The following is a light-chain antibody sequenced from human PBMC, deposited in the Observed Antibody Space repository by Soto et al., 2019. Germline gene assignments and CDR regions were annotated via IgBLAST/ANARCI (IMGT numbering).Light chain of an antibody. CDR2: DVS. CDR1: SSDVGGYNY. J-gene: IGLJ2*01. V-gene: IGLV2-14*01. CDR3: SSYTSSSTRKV. Sequence: QSALTQPASVSGSPGQSITISCTGTSSDVGGYNYVSWYQQHPGKAPKLMIYDVSNRPSGVSNRFSGSKSGNTASLTISGLQAEDEADYYCSSYTSSSTRKVFGGGTKVTFL.